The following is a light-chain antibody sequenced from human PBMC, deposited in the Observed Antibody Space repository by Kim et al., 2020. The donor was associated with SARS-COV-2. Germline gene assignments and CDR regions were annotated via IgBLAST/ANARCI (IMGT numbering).Light chain of an antibody. Sequence: SPGQRATLSCRASQSVSSTYLAWYQQKPGQAPRLLIFGASRRATGIPDRFSGSGSGTDFTLTISRLEPEDFAVYYCQQYGRSLPYTFGQGTKLEI. J-gene: IGKJ2*01. CDR3: QQYGRSLPYT. CDR2: GAS. V-gene: IGKV3-20*01. CDR1: QSVSSTY.